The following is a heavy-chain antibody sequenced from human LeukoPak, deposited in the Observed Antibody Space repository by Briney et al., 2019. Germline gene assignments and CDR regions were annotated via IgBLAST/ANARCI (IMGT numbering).Heavy chain of an antibody. V-gene: IGHV4-39*07. CDR3: ARSASAGLGILVRWPYFDY. Sequence: SETLSLTCTVSGGSISSTSYYWGWIRQPPGKGLEWIGNIYYSGMTYYNPSLKSRVTISVDTSKNQFSLKLSSVTAADTAVYYCARSASAGLGILVRWPYFDYWGQGTLVTVSS. CDR1: GGSISSTSYY. D-gene: IGHD7-27*01. CDR2: IYYSGMT. J-gene: IGHJ4*02.